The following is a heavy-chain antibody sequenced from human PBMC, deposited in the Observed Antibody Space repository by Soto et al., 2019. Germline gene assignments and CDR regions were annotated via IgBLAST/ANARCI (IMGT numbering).Heavy chain of an antibody. Sequence: PGGSLRLSCAASGFTFSNAWMSWVRQAPGRGLEWVGRIKSKTDGGTTDYAAPVKGRFTISRDDSKNTLYLQMNSLKTEDTAVYYCTXDESITGTTTSYYGMDVWGQGTTVTV. CDR2: IKSKTDGGTT. J-gene: IGHJ6*02. D-gene: IGHD1-7*01. CDR1: GFTFSNAW. V-gene: IGHV3-15*01. CDR3: TXDESITGTTTSYYGMDV.